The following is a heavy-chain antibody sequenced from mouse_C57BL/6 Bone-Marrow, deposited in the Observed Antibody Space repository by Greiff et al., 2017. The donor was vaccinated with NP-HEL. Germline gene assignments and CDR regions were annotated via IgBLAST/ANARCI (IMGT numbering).Heavy chain of an antibody. Sequence: EVQLVESGEGLVKPGGSLKLSCAASGFTFSSYAMSWVRQTPEKRLEWVAYISSGGDYIYYADTVKGRFTISRDNARNTLYLQMSSLKSEDTAMYYCTRYDYGSSYVYFDYWGQGTTLTVSA. CDR3: TRYDYGSSYVYFDY. J-gene: IGHJ2*01. CDR1: GFTFSSYA. D-gene: IGHD1-1*01. V-gene: IGHV5-9-1*02. CDR2: ISSGGDYI.